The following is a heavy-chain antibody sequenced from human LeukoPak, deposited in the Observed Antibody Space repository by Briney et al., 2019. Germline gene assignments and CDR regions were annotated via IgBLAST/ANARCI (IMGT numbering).Heavy chain of an antibody. V-gene: IGHV4-59*08. CDR3: AGHLTGWRSFDI. Sequence: SETLSLTCTVSGGSITTYYWSWIRQPPGKGLEWIGYMYYSGDTNNNPSLNSRVTISLDTSKNHFSLKLRSVTAADTAVYYCAGHLTGWRSFDIWGQGTMVTVSS. CDR1: GGSITTYY. CDR2: MYYSGDT. D-gene: IGHD1-14*01. J-gene: IGHJ3*02.